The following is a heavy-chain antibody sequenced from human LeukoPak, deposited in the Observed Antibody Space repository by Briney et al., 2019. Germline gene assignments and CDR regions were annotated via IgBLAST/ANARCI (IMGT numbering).Heavy chain of an antibody. Sequence: GESLKISCKGSGYTFTTSWIAWVRQMPGKGLEWMGIIYPSDSDTRYSPSFQGQVTLSADKSISTAYLQWSSLKASDTAMYYCATRSQYYYDSSGYPAFDIWGQGTMVTVSS. V-gene: IGHV5-51*01. J-gene: IGHJ3*02. CDR2: IYPSDSDT. CDR3: ATRSQYYYDSSGYPAFDI. D-gene: IGHD3-22*01. CDR1: GYTFTTSW.